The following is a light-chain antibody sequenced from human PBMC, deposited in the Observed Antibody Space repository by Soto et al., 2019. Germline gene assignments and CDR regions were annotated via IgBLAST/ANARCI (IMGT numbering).Light chain of an antibody. Sequence: DIQMTQSPSTLPASVGDRVTVTCRASQSIRSWLAWYQEKPGKAPKLLIYKASLLETGVPSRFSGSASGTEFTLTISSLQTDDFGTYYCQQYNSHPGTFGQGTKV. CDR1: QSIRSW. V-gene: IGKV1-5*03. CDR3: QQYNSHPGT. J-gene: IGKJ1*01. CDR2: KAS.